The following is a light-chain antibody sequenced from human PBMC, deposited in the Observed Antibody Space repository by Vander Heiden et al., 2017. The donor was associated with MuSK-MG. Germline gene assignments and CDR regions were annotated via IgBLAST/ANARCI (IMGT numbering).Light chain of an antibody. J-gene: IGLJ2*01. Sequence: SSELTQDSAVSVALGQTVRITCQGESLRSYYASWYQQKPGQAPVLVIYGKNNRPSGIPDRFSGSSSGNTASLTITGAQAEDEADYYCNSRDSSGNHVVFGGGTKLTVL. CDR3: NSRDSSGNHVV. CDR2: GKN. CDR1: SLRSYY. V-gene: IGLV3-19*01.